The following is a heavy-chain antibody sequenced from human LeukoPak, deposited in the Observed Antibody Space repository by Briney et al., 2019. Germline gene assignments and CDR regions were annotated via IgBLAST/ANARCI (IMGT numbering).Heavy chain of an antibody. CDR3: TTLLVTFGGAVDF. J-gene: IGHJ4*01. CDR1: ADILTELS. V-gene: IGHV1-24*01. D-gene: IGHD3-16*01. CDR2: FDLKLGKQ. Sequence: ASVKVSCKVSADILTELSIHWVRQAPGKGLEWMGGFDLKLGKQIYAQRFQGRVTVTEDTSTETTNLDLSSLTSDDTAMYYCTTLLVTFGGAVDFWGHGTPVTVSS.